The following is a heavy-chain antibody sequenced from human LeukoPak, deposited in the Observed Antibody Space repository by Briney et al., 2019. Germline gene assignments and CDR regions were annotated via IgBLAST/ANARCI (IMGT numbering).Heavy chain of an antibody. J-gene: IGHJ4*02. CDR2: IGFDGNKK. Sequence: GGSLRLSCAASGFSFGGFGMHWVRQAPGQGLEWVAFIGFDGNKKFIRDSVKGRFTISRDNSGNTLFLQMNSLRAEDTGVYYCAKDPSYSFEIPAYWGQGTLVTVSS. V-gene: IGHV3-30*02. CDR1: GFSFGGFG. D-gene: IGHD3-16*02. CDR3: AKDPSYSFEIPAY.